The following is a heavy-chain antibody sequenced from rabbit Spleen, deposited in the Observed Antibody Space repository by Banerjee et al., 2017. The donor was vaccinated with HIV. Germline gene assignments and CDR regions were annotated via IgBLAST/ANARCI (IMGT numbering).Heavy chain of an antibody. Sequence: QSLEESGGDLVKPGASLTLTCTASGVSFSSNYYMCWVRQAPGKGLEWIACIDAGSSGFTYFASWAKGRFTLSKTSSTTVTLQMTSLTAADTATYFCARDSGSSFSSYGMDLWGQGTLVTVS. CDR1: GVSFSSNYY. CDR3: ARDSGSSFSSYGMDL. V-gene: IGHV1S40*01. J-gene: IGHJ6*01. D-gene: IGHD8-1*01. CDR2: IDAGSSGFT.